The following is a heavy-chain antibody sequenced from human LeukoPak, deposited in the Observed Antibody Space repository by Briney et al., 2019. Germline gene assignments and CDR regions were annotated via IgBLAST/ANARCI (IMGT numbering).Heavy chain of an antibody. D-gene: IGHD3-10*01. CDR3: ARDWHGVGDGDFDY. J-gene: IGHJ4*02. V-gene: IGHV1-3*01. Sequence: GASVKVSCKASGYTFTTYAMHWVRQAPGQRLEWMGWINAGNGNTKYSQKFQGRVTITRDTSASTAYMELSSPRSEDTAMCYCARDWHGVGDGDFDYWGQGTLVTVSS. CDR2: INAGNGNT. CDR1: GYTFTTYA.